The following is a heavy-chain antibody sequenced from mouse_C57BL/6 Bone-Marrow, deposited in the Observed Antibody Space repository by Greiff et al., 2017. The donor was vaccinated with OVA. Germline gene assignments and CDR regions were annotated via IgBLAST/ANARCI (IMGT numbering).Heavy chain of an antibody. CDR1: GYSFTDYN. J-gene: IGHJ4*01. V-gene: IGHV1-39*01. CDR2: INPNYGTT. D-gene: IGHD2-1*01. Sequence: VQLKQSGPELVKPGASVKISCKASGYSFTDYNMNWVKQSNGKSLEWIGVINPNYGTTSYNQKFKGKATLTVDESSSTAYMQLNSLTSEDSAVYYCAVYYGSYFYAMDYWGQGTSVTVSS. CDR3: AVYYGSYFYAMDY.